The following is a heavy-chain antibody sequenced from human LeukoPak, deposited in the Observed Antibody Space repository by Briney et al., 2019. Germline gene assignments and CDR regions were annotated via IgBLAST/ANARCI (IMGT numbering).Heavy chain of an antibody. J-gene: IGHJ3*02. D-gene: IGHD3-10*01. V-gene: IGHV3-21*01. CDR2: ISSSSSYI. CDR1: GFTFSSYS. Sequence: GGSLRLSCAASGFTFSSYSMNWVRQAPGKGLEWVSSISSSSSYIYYADSVKGRFTTSRDNAKNSLYLQMNSLRAEDTAVYYCAREYYGSGRYAFDIWGQGTKVTVSS. CDR3: AREYYGSGRYAFDI.